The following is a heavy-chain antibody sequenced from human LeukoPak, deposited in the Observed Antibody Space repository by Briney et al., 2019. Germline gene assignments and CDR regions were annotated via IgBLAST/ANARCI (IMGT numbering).Heavy chain of an antibody. CDR2: IYYSGST. V-gene: IGHV4-30-4*08. CDR1: GVSVRGYY. CDR3: ARDRYYYGYNAFDI. D-gene: IGHD3-10*01. Sequence: SETLSLTCTVSGVSVRGYYCSWIRQPPGKGLEWIGYIYYSGSTYYNPSLKSRVTISVDTSKNQFSLKLSSVTAADTAVYYCARDRYYYGYNAFDIWGQGTMVTVSS. J-gene: IGHJ3*02.